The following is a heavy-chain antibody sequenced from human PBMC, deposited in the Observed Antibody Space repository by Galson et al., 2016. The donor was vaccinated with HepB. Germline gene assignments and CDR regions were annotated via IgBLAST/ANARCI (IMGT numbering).Heavy chain of an antibody. D-gene: IGHD6-19*01. Sequence: SLRLSCAVSGLIISTNYMSWVRQAPGSGLEWVSVIYGGGSTFYADSVKGRFTISRDNSQNTLYLQMNSLRTEDTAVYFCARKSMAGPRSYFDYWGQGTLVTVSS. J-gene: IGHJ4*02. CDR2: IYGGGST. V-gene: IGHV3-53*05. CDR1: GLIISTNY. CDR3: ARKSMAGPRSYFDY.